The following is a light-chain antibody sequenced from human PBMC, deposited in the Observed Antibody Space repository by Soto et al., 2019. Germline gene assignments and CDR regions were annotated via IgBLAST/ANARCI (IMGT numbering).Light chain of an antibody. CDR2: STS. J-gene: IGKJ1*01. Sequence: PGDRATLSCRASQSLSVSYIAWYQQKPGQAPRLLIYSTSTSAAGIPDRFTGRGSGTHFTLAISRLEPEDFAVYYCHQFGDSPQTFGQGTKVDIK. V-gene: IGKV3-20*01. CDR3: HQFGDSPQT. CDR1: QSLSVSY.